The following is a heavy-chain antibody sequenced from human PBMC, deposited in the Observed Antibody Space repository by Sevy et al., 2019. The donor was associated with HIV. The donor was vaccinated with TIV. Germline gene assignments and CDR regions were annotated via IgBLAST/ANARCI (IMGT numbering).Heavy chain of an antibody. CDR2: ISYDGSNK. D-gene: IGHD3-3*01. J-gene: IGHJ4*02. Sequence: GGSLRLSCAASGFTFSSYAMHWVRQAPGKGLEWVAVISYDGSNKYYADSVKGRFTISRDNSKTTLYLQMNSLGTEDTAVYYCATDSFGVVITDYFDYWGQGTLVTVSS. V-gene: IGHV3-30*04. CDR1: GFTFSSYA. CDR3: ATDSFGVVITDYFDY.